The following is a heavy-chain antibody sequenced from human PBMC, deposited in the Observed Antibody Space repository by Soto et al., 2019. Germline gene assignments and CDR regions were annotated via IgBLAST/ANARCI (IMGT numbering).Heavy chain of an antibody. D-gene: IGHD3-3*01. CDR1: GGSISSGGYY. CDR3: ARRITIFGVAGWFDP. J-gene: IGHJ5*02. CDR2: IYYSGST. Sequence: QVQLQESGPGLVKPSQTLSLTCTVSGGSISSGGYYWSWIRQHPGKVLEWIGYIYYSGSTYYNPSLKSRVTISVDTSKNQFSLKLSSVTAADTAVYYCARRITIFGVAGWFDPWGQGTLVTVSS. V-gene: IGHV4-31*03.